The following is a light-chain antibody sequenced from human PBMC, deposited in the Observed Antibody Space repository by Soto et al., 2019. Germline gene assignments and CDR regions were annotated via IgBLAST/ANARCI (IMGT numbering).Light chain of an antibody. CDR1: QTISSW. CDR3: QHYSAFSVT. J-gene: IGKJ1*01. V-gene: IGKV1-5*03. Sequence: DIQMTQSPSTLSGSVGDRVTITCRASQTISSWLAWYQLKPGEAPKLLIYKASYLETGVPSRFSGSGSGTEFTFTISSLQPGDLATYYCQHYSAFSVTFGQGTKVDIK. CDR2: KAS.